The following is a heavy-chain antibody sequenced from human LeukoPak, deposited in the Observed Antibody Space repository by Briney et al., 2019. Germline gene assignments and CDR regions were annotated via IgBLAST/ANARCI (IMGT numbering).Heavy chain of an antibody. Sequence: SETLSLTCTVSGGSINSYYWSWIQQPAGKGLEWIGRIYSSGATNYNPSLKSRVTMSVDTSKNQFSLKLNSVTAADTAVYFCARVSSGWSYYFDYWGQGTLVTVSS. CDR1: GGSINSYY. D-gene: IGHD6-19*01. V-gene: IGHV4-4*07. J-gene: IGHJ4*02. CDR2: IYSSGAT. CDR3: ARVSSGWSYYFDY.